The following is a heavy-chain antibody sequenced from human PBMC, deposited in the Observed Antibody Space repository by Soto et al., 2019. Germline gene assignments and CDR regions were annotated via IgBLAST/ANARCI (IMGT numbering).Heavy chain of an antibody. J-gene: IGHJ5*02. V-gene: IGHV4-34*01. Sequence: PSETLSLTCAVYGGSFSGYYWSWIRQPPGKGLEWIGEINHSGSTNYNPSLKSRVTISVDTSKNQFSLKLSSVTAVDTAVYYCARGRYYYDSSGYYPTNWFDPWGQGTLVTVSS. CDR1: GGSFSGYY. CDR2: INHSGST. CDR3: ARGRYYYDSSGYYPTNWFDP. D-gene: IGHD3-22*01.